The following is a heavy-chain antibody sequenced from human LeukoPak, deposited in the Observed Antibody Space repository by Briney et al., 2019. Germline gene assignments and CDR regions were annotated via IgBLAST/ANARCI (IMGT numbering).Heavy chain of an antibody. Sequence: EASVKVSCKASGYTFTNYAISWVRQAPGQGLEWIGWISPYNGNTNYAQNLQGRVTVTTDTSTTTAYMELRSLRPDDTAVYYCARDHDTDDDYYGMDVWGQGTTVTVSS. CDR1: GYTFTNYA. J-gene: IGHJ6*02. V-gene: IGHV1-18*01. CDR3: ARDHDTDDDYYGMDV. CDR2: ISPYNGNT. D-gene: IGHD3-9*01.